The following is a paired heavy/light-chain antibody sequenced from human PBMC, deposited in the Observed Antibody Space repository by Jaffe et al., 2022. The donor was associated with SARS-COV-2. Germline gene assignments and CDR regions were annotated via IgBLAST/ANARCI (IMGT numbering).Light chain of an antibody. CDR2: DVS. V-gene: IGKV1D-12*01. Sequence: DIQMTQSPSSVSASVGDRVTITCRASQGISRWLAWYQQKPGKAPKLLINDVSSLQGGVPSRFSGSGSGTDFTLTISSLQPEDFATYYCQQANSFPLTFGGGTKVEIK. CDR3: QQANSFPLT. J-gene: IGKJ4*01. CDR1: QGISRW.
Heavy chain of an antibody. Sequence: EVQLVESGGGLVQPGGSLRLSCAASGFTFRTHAFSWVRQTPGEGMQWVSAISGSGRNTYYADSVKGRFTISRDNSRDTLYLQMNSLRVEDSALYFCARDLRSLQNADWYGWFDPWGQGTLVTVSS. J-gene: IGHJ5*02. CDR2: ISGSGRNT. V-gene: IGHV3-23*04. CDR3: ARDLRSLQNADWYGWFDP. D-gene: IGHD2-21*01. CDR1: GFTFRTHA.